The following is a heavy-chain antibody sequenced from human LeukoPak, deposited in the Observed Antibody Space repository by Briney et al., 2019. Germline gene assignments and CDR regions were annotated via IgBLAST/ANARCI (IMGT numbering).Heavy chain of an antibody. CDR2: ISSSSSYI. CDR1: GFTFSGYC. V-gene: IGHV3-21*01. CDR3: ARELPRGLVVVSDY. D-gene: IGHD3-22*01. Sequence: GGSLRLSCAASGFTFSGYCMNWVRQAPGKGLEWVSSISSSSSYIYYADSVKGRFTISRDNAKNSLYLQMNSLRAEDTAVYYCARELPRGLVVVSDYWGQGTLVTVSS. J-gene: IGHJ4*02.